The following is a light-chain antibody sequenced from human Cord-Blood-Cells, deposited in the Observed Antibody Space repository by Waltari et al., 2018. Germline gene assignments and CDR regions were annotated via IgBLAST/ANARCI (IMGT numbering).Light chain of an antibody. J-gene: IGKJ1*01. V-gene: IGKV1-5*03. CDR2: KAS. Sequence: DIQLIQSPSTSSASVGDRVTITCRASQSISSWLAWYQQKPGKAPKLLIYKASSLESGVPSRFSGSGSGTEFTLTISSLQPDDFATYYCQQYNSYPWTFGQGTKVEIK. CDR3: QQYNSYPWT. CDR1: QSISSW.